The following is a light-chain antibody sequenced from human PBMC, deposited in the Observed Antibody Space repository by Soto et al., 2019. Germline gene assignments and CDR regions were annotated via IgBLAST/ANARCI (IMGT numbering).Light chain of an antibody. Sequence: DIQMTQSPSSLSASVGDRVTITCRASQTIIRYLNWYQQKPGRAPNLLIYAASNLQGGVPSRFSGSASGTEFTLTISSLQPEDFATYYCQQSYSTLFSFGPGTKVEIK. CDR2: AAS. J-gene: IGKJ3*01. CDR3: QQSYSTLFS. V-gene: IGKV1-39*01. CDR1: QTIIRY.